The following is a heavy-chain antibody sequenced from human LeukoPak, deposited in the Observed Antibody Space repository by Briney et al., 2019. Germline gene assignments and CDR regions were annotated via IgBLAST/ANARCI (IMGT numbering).Heavy chain of an antibody. CDR1: GFSFSKAW. CDR3: MTDPQWELLRFAFDI. Sequence: GGSLRLSCTASGFSFSKAWMSWVRQAPGKGLEWVGRIQSKTDGGTTDYAAPVKGRFTISRDDSKNTLYLQMNSLKTEDTAVYYCMTDPQWELLRFAFDIWGQGTMVTVSS. D-gene: IGHD1-26*01. V-gene: IGHV3-15*01. CDR2: IQSKTDGGTT. J-gene: IGHJ3*02.